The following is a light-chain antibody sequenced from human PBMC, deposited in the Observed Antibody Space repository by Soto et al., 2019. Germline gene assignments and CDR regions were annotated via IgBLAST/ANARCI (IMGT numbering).Light chain of an antibody. CDR2: GTS. CDR1: QSVSTTY. CDR3: QHYGSSPPMYT. J-gene: IGKJ2*01. Sequence: EIVLTQSPGTLSLSPGERATLSCRASQSVSTTYLGWYQQKPGQAPRLLVYGTSRRATGIPDRFSGSGSGTDFTLTISCLEPEDFAVYYCQHYGSSPPMYTFGQGTKLEIK. V-gene: IGKV3-20*01.